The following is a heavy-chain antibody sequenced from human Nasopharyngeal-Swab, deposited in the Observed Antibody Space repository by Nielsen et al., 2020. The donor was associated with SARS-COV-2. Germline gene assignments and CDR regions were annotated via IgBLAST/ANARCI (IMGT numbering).Heavy chain of an antibody. CDR2: ISGNTFTT. V-gene: IGHV3-23*01. J-gene: IGHJ4*02. CDR1: RFTFSSYA. CDR3: AKEMGLVGGIANSLFDY. Sequence: GGSLRLSCAASRFTFSSYAMSWVRQAPGKGLEWVSSISGNTFTTYYTNSVKGRFTISRDNSKNTLSLQMNSLRAEDTAVYYCAKEMGLVGGIANSLFDYWGQGTLVTVSS. D-gene: IGHD3/OR15-3a*01.